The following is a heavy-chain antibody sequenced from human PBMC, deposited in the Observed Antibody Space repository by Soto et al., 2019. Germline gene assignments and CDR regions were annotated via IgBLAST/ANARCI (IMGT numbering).Heavy chain of an antibody. CDR3: ARSEQQMAKYYYYYYGMDV. CDR2: ISSSSSYI. Sequence: EVQLVESGGGLVKPGGSLRLSCAASGFTFSSYSMNWVRQAPGKGLEWVSSISSSSSYIYYADSVKGRFTISRDNAKNSLYLQMNSLRADDTAMYYCARSEQQMAKYYYYYYGMDVCGQGTTVTVSS. D-gene: IGHD6-13*01. V-gene: IGHV3-21*01. CDR1: GFTFSSYS. J-gene: IGHJ6*02.